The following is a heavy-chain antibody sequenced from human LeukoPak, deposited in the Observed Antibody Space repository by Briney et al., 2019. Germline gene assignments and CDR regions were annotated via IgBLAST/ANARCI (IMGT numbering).Heavy chain of an antibody. Sequence: GGSLRLSCAASGFTFSSYEMNWVRQAPGKGLEWVSYISSSGSTIYYADSVKGRFTISRDNAKNSLYLQMNSLRAEDTAVYYCARVAGYSSGWPAFDYWGQGTLVTASS. CDR1: GFTFSSYE. V-gene: IGHV3-48*03. CDR2: ISSSGSTI. CDR3: ARVAGYSSGWPAFDY. J-gene: IGHJ4*02. D-gene: IGHD6-19*01.